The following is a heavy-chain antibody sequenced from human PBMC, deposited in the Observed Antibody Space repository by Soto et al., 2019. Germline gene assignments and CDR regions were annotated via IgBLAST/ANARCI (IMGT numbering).Heavy chain of an antibody. J-gene: IGHJ4*02. CDR1: GYSFAGYW. CDR3: ARQIYDSDTGPTFQNYFVS. CDR2: IDPSDSQT. D-gene: IGHD3-22*01. V-gene: IGHV5-10-1*01. Sequence: GEALTISCKGSGYSFAGYWITWVRQKPGKGLEWMGRIDPSDSQTYYSPSFRGHVTISVTKSISTVFLQWSSLRASDTAMYYCARQIYDSDTGPTFQNYFVSRGQGPPVSVS.